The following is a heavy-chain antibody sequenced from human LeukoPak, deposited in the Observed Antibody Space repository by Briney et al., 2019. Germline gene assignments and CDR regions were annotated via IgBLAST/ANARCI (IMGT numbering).Heavy chain of an antibody. Sequence: PGGSLRLSCAASGFTFSSYSMNWVRQAPGKGLEWVSYISSSSSTIYYADSVKGRFTISRDNAKNSLYLQMNSLRAEDTAVYYCARHPRSEEGDYWGQGTLVTVSS. CDR3: ARHPRSEEGDY. CDR2: ISSSSSTI. CDR1: GFTFSSYS. J-gene: IGHJ4*02. V-gene: IGHV3-48*01.